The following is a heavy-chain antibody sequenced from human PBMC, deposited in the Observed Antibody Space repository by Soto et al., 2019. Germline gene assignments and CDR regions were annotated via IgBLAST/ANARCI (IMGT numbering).Heavy chain of an antibody. CDR1: GGSISSSIYS. CDR3: ARPGGYYISDDFDI. D-gene: IGHD3-3*01. V-gene: IGHV4-39*01. CDR2: IYYSVST. Sequence: QLQLQESGPGLVKPSETLSLTCTVSGGSISSSIYSWVCIRQPPGTGLEWIGSIYYSVSTYYNPALKSRVTISVDTSKNPFALKLSSVNDADTAVYYCARPGGYYISDDFDIWGQGTMVTVSS. J-gene: IGHJ3*02.